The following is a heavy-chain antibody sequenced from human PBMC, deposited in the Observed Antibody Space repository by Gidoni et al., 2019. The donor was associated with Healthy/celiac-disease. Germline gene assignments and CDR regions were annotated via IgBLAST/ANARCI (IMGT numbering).Heavy chain of an antibody. J-gene: IGHJ6*03. Sequence: QVQLVESGGGVVQPGRSLRLSCAASGFTFSSYGMHWVRQAPGKGLEWVAVIWYDGSNKYYADSVKGRFTIYRDNSKNTLYLQMNSLRAEDTAVYYCARDSLQQLVYYYMDVWGKGTTVTVSS. V-gene: IGHV3-33*01. D-gene: IGHD6-13*01. CDR3: ARDSLQQLVYYYMDV. CDR1: GFTFSSYG. CDR2: IWYDGSNK.